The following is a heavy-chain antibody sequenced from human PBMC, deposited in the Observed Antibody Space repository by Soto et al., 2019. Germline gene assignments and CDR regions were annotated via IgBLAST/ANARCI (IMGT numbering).Heavy chain of an antibody. J-gene: IGHJ6*03. V-gene: IGHV1-46*01. CDR1: GYTLTSYY. Sequence: ASVKVSCKASGYTLTSYYMHWVRQAPGQGLEWMGIINPSGGSTSYAQKFQGRVTMTRDTSTSTVYMELSSLRSEDTAVYYCGTGYYYYYMDVWGKGTKVPVSS. CDR3: GTGYYYYYMDV. CDR2: INPSGGST. D-gene: IGHD1-1*01.